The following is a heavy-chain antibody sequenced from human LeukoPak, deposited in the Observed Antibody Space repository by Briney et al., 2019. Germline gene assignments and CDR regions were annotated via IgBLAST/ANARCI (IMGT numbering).Heavy chain of an antibody. CDR2: TRNKANSYTT. D-gene: IGHD6-13*01. Sequence: GGSLRLSCAASGFTFSSYSMNWVRQAPGKGLEWVGRTRNKANSYTTEYAASVKGRFTISRDDSKNSLYLQMNSLKTEDTAEYYCARRGSSWYYFDYWGQGTLVTVSS. CDR3: ARRGSSWYYFDY. CDR1: GFTFSSYS. J-gene: IGHJ4*02. V-gene: IGHV3-72*01.